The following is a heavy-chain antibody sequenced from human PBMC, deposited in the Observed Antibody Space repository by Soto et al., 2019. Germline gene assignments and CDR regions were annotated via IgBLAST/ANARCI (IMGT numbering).Heavy chain of an antibody. CDR2: VYYSGST. CDR1: GDSISSYY. V-gene: IGHV4-59*01. J-gene: IGHJ6*02. D-gene: IGHD2-8*01. Sequence: PSETLSLTCTVSGDSISSYYWNWIRQPPGKGLEWIGYVYYSGSTKYNPSLKSRVTISVDTSKSRFSLKLSSVTAADTAVYYCARDRAFPVHYGMDVWGQGTTVTVSS. CDR3: ARDRAFPVHYGMDV.